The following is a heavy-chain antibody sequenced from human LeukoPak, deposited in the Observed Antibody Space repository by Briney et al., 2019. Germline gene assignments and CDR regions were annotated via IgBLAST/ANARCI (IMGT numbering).Heavy chain of an antibody. CDR1: GFTFSSYA. Sequence: SGGSLRLSCAASGFTFSSYAMSWVRQAPGKGLEWVSTISGSGGSTYCADSVKGRFTISRDNFKNTLYLHMNSLRVEDTAVYYCAKARKVVPLGVVDYYSYYGMDVWGQGTTVTVSS. CDR2: ISGSGGST. V-gene: IGHV3-23*01. D-gene: IGHD3-22*01. CDR3: AKARKVVPLGVVDYYSYYGMDV. J-gene: IGHJ6*02.